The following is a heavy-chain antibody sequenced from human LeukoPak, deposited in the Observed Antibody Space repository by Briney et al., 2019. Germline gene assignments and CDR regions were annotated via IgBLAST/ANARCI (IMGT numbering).Heavy chain of an antibody. Sequence: GGSLRLSCAASGFTFSNFAISWVRQAPGKGLEWVSAISKSGDNSYYADSEKGRFTISRNNSKNTIYLQMNSLRVENTAVYYCAKLGGWTGWFFDYWGQGTVVTVSS. CDR3: AKLGGWTGWFFDY. CDR1: GFTFSNFA. V-gene: IGHV3-23*01. J-gene: IGHJ4*02. CDR2: ISKSGDNS. D-gene: IGHD6-19*01.